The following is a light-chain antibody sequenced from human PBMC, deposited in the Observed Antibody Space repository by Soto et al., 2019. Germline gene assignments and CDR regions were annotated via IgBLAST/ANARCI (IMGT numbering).Light chain of an antibody. CDR3: QQYYSYLLT. CDR2: AAS. J-gene: IGKJ4*01. V-gene: IGKV4-1*01. Sequence: DIVMTQSPDSLAVSLGERATINCKSSQSVLYSSNNKNYLAWYQQKPGKAPKLLIYAASTLQSGVPSRFSGSGSGTDFTLTISCLQSEDFATYYCQQYYSYLLTFGGGTKVDIK. CDR1: QSVLYSSNNKNY.